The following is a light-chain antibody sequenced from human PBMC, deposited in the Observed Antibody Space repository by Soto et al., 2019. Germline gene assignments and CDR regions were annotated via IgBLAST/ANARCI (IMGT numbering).Light chain of an antibody. CDR3: AAWDDSLSGVV. CDR1: SSNIGINY. V-gene: IGLV1-47*01. Sequence: QSVLTQPPSASGTPGQRVTISCSGSSSNIGINYVHWHQQLPGTAPKLLIYRNNQRPSGVPDRFSASKSGTSASLAISGLRGEDEADYYCAAWDDSLSGVVFGGGTQLTVL. CDR2: RNN. J-gene: IGLJ2*01.